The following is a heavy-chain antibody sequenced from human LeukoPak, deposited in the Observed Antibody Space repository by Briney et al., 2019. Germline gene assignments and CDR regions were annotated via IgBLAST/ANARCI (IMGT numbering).Heavy chain of an antibody. CDR3: AREGDYYGSGSFVGGRYYYFYYMDV. CDR1: GGTFSSYA. CDR2: IKQDGSDK. D-gene: IGHD3-10*01. Sequence: GASVKVSCKASGGTFSSYAISWVRQAPGKGLEWVANIKQDGSDKNYVDSVKGRFTISRDNAKNSLYLQMNSLRAEDTAVYYCAREGDYYGSGSFVGGRYYYFYYMDVWGKGTTVTISS. V-gene: IGHV3-7*01. J-gene: IGHJ6*03.